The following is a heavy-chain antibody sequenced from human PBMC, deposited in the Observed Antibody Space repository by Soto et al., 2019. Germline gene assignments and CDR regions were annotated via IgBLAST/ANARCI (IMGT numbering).Heavy chain of an antibody. D-gene: IGHD7-27*01. CDR1: GFTFSSYG. Sequence: GGSLRLSCAASGFTFSSYGMHWVRQAPGKGLEWVAVISYDGSNKYYADSVKGRFTISRDNSKNTLYLQMNSLRAEDTAVYYCCRHDPNWGSCDYWGLGTLVTVSS. CDR2: ISYDGSNK. V-gene: IGHV3-30*03. J-gene: IGHJ4*02. CDR3: CRHDPNWGSCDY.